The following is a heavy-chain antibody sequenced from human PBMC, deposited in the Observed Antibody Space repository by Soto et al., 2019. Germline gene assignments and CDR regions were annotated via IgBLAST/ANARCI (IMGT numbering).Heavy chain of an antibody. CDR1: GGFVSSGSYY. CDR2: MSHSGGT. D-gene: IGHD1-1*01. Sequence: QVQLQQWGAGLLKPSETLSLTCAVYGGFVSSGSYYWSWIRQPPGKGLEWIGEMSHSGGTHFNPSLKSRVTISVDTSKNQFSLKMSSVTAADTALNYCARVERGTATTVVDAFDIWGPGTMVTVSS. V-gene: IGHV4-34*01. J-gene: IGHJ3*02. CDR3: ARVERGTATTVVDAFDI.